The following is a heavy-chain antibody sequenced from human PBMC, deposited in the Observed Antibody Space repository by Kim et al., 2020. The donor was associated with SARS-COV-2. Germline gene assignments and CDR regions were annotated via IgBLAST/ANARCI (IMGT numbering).Heavy chain of an antibody. V-gene: IGHV4-38-2*02. CDR2: IYHSGST. D-gene: IGHD3-3*01. CDR3: ARGNYDFWSGYLYYYYGMDV. CDR1: GYSISSGYY. J-gene: IGHJ6*02. Sequence: SETLSLTCTVSGYSISSGYYWGWIRQPPGKGLEWIGSIYHSGSTYYNPSLKSRVTISVDTSKNQFSLKLSSVTAADTAVYYCARGNYDFWSGYLYYYYGMDVWGQGTTVTVSS.